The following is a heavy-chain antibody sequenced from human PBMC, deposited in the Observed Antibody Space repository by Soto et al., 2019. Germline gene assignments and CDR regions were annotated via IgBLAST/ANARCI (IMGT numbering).Heavy chain of an antibody. J-gene: IGHJ4*02. Sequence: SQTLSRTCAISGDSVSSNSAAWNWIRHSPSRGLEWRGRTYYRSKWYNDYAVSVKSRITINPDTSKNQFSLQLNSVTPEDTAVYYCASGGRSSGGYYFDYWGQGTLVTVSS. CDR2: TYYRSKWYN. D-gene: IGHD6-25*01. V-gene: IGHV6-1*01. CDR3: ASGGRSSGGYYFDY. CDR1: GDSVSSNSAA.